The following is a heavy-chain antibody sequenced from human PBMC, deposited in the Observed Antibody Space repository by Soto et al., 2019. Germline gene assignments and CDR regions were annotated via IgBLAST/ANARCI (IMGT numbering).Heavy chain of an antibody. J-gene: IGHJ6*02. V-gene: IGHV3-30*18. D-gene: IGHD5-12*01. CDR3: AKDYGYSGYDPPYYYYGMDV. Sequence: GGSLRLSCAASGFTFSSYGMHWVRQAPGKGLEWVAVISYDGSNKYYADSVKGRFTISRDNSKNTLYLQMNSLRAEDTAVYYCAKDYGYSGYDPPYYYYGMDVWGQGTTVTVSS. CDR1: GFTFSSYG. CDR2: ISYDGSNK.